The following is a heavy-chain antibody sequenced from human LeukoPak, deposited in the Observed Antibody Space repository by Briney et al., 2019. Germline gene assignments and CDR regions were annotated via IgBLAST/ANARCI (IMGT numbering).Heavy chain of an antibody. J-gene: IGHJ5*02. Sequence: SETLSLTCTVSGGSTTSNYYWGWIRQPPGKGLEWIGSIYYSGSTYYNPSLKSRVTISVDTSKNQFSLKLSSVTAADTAVYYCARPLWFGELFGWFDPWGQGTLVTVSS. CDR3: ARPLWFGELFGWFDP. D-gene: IGHD3-10*01. V-gene: IGHV4-39*07. CDR2: IYYSGST. CDR1: GGSTTSNYY.